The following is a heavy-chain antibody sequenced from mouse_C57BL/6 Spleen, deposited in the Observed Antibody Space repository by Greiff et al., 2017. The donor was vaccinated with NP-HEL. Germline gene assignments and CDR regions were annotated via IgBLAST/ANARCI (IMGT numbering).Heavy chain of an antibody. J-gene: IGHJ2*01. CDR3: TRRWDGSDY. Sequence: QVQLKESGAELVRPGASVTLSCKASGYTFTDYEMHWVKQTPVHGLEWIGAIDPETGGTAYNQKFKGKAILTADKSSSTAYMELRSLTSEDSAVYYCTRRWDGSDYWGQGTTLTVSS. CDR2: IDPETGGT. CDR1: GYTFTDYE. D-gene: IGHD2-3*01. V-gene: IGHV1-15*01.